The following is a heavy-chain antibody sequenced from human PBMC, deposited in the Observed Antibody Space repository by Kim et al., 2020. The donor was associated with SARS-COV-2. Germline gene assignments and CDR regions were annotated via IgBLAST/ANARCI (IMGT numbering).Heavy chain of an antibody. V-gene: IGHV3-23*01. J-gene: IGHJ1*01. Sequence: GGSLRLSCEASGFTFSNFAMSWVRQIPGKGLEGVSFITSDGTTHYADSVKGRFVISRDNTKKTLNLQMNSLTAEDTAIYYCARSYEAKRGLGVTTFSDWG. CDR1: GFTFSNFA. CDR3: ARSYEAKRGLGVTTFSD. D-gene: IGHD4-17*01. CDR2: ITSDGTT.